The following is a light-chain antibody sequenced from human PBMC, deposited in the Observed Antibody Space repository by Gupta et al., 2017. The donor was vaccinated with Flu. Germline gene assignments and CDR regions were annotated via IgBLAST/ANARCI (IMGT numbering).Light chain of an antibody. CDR2: LGS. Sequence: DIVLTQSPLSLPVTPGEPASISCRPSQSLLHSSGYNYVDWYLQKPGHSPQLLIYLGSNRASGVPDRFSGSGSGTDFTLSISRVEAEDVGVYYCRQGLQTKWTFGQGTKVEIK. V-gene: IGKV2-28*01. J-gene: IGKJ1*01. CDR3: RQGLQTKWT. CDR1: QSLLHSSGYNY.